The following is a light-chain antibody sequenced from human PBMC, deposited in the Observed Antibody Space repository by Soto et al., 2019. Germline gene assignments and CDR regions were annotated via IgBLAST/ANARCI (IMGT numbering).Light chain of an antibody. Sequence: DIQMTQSPSSLSASVGDRVTITCRASQSINRYLNWHQQKPGEAPKRLISSASTLQGGVPSRFSGSGSGTDFTLTISSLQPEDFATYYCQQNSGTPNTFGGGTKVAIK. J-gene: IGKJ4*02. V-gene: IGKV1-39*01. CDR3: QQNSGTPNT. CDR1: QSINRY. CDR2: SAS.